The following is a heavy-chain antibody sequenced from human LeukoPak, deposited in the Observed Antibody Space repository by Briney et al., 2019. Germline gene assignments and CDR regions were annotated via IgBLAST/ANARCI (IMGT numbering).Heavy chain of an antibody. CDR1: GLTFSSYA. CDR2: ISYDGSNK. V-gene: IGHV3-30-3*01. D-gene: IGHD2-8*01. Sequence: GGSLRLYCAASGLTFSSYAMHWVRQAPGKGLEWVAVISYDGSNKYYADSVKGRFTISRDNSKNTLYLQMNSLRAEDTAVYYCARASQYCTNGVYYFKNYDYGMDVWGQGTTVIVSS. J-gene: IGHJ6*02. CDR3: ARASQYCTNGVYYFKNYDYGMDV.